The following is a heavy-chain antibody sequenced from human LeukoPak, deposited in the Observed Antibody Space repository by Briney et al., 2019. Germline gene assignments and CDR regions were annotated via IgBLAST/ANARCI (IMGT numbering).Heavy chain of an antibody. D-gene: IGHD1-26*01. CDR3: AGPGINALDS. CDR1: GDSISGYY. J-gene: IGHJ4*02. CDR2: IYDSAST. Sequence: SETLSLTCAVSGDSISGYYWSWIRQAPGKGLEWMGYIYDSASTNYNPSLKSRVTISVDTSKNQFSLKLSSLTAADTGVYYCAGPGINALDSWGQESLRSVSS. V-gene: IGHV4-59*01.